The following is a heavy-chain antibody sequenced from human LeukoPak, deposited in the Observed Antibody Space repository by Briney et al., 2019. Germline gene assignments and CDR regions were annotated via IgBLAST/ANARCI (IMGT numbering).Heavy chain of an antibody. V-gene: IGHV4-4*07. CDR2: IYTSGST. CDR1: GGSIFSYY. J-gene: IGHJ2*01. CDR3: ARWGSHSYWYFDL. Sequence: SETLSLTCTVSGGSIFSYYWNWIRQPAGKGLEWIGHIYTSGSTNYNPSLKSRVTMSVDTSKSQFSLKLSSVTAADTAVYYCARWGSHSYWYFDLWGRGTLVTVSS. D-gene: IGHD7-27*01.